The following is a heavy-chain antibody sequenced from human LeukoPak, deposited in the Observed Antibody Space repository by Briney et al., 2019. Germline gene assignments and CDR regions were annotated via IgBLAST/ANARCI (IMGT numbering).Heavy chain of an antibody. CDR1: GGSISSYY. J-gene: IGHJ5*02. D-gene: IGHD5-18*01. Sequence: SETLSLTCTVSGGSISSYYWSWIRQPPGKGLEWIGYIYYSGSTNYNPSLKSRVTISVDTSKNQFSLKLSSVTAADTAVYYCARGGHSLPVDWFDPWGQGTLVTVSS. CDR3: ARGGHSLPVDWFDP. CDR2: IYYSGST. V-gene: IGHV4-59*01.